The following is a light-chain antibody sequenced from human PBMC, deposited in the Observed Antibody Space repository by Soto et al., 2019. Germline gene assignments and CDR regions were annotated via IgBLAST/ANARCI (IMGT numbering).Light chain of an antibody. CDR1: QNVRSS. J-gene: IGKJ4*01. CDR3: QTYNNWPPGLT. V-gene: IGKV3-15*01. Sequence: IVMTQSPATLSVSPGERATLSCRASQNVRSSLAWYQQKPGQAPRLLMFAVSSRATGIPARFSGSGSGTEFTLTISSLQSEDFAVYYCQTYNNWPPGLTFGGGTKVDIK. CDR2: AVS.